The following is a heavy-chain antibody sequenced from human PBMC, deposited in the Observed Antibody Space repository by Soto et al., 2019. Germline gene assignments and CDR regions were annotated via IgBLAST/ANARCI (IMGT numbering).Heavy chain of an antibody. Sequence: GGSLRLSCAASGFTFSSYGMHWVRQAPGKGLEWVAVIWYDGSNKYYEDSVKGRFTISRDNSKNTLYLQMNSLRAEDTAVYYCARDAHGTYYYYYMDVWGKGTTVTVSS. J-gene: IGHJ6*03. CDR2: IWYDGSNK. V-gene: IGHV3-33*01. CDR1: GFTFSSYG. CDR3: ARDAHGTYYYYYMDV.